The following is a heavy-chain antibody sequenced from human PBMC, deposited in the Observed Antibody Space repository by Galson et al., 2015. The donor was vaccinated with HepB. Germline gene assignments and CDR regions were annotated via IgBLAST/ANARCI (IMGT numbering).Heavy chain of an antibody. V-gene: IGHV3-23*01. CDR1: GFTFRSYV. J-gene: IGHJ2*01. CDR2: ISVSGNIT. Sequence: SLRLSCAGSGFTFRSYVMSWVRQAPGKGLEWVSGISVSGNITYYADSVKGRFTISRDNSKNTLYLQMNSLRAEDTAVYYCVKRSTWGRGTLVTVSS. CDR3: VKRST.